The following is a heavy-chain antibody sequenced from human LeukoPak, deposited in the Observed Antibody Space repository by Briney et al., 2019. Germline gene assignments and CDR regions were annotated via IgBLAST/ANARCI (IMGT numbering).Heavy chain of an antibody. CDR2: ISGSGGST. CDR1: GFTFSSYA. D-gene: IGHD3-22*01. V-gene: IGHV3-23*01. CDR3: AKFKKEDYYDSSGYYGPAN. Sequence: GGSLRLSCAASGFTFSSYAMSWVRQAPGEGLEWVSAISGSGGSTYYADSVKGRFTISRDNSKNTLYLQMNSLRAEDTAVYYCAKFKKEDYYDSSGYYGPANWGQGTLVTVSS. J-gene: IGHJ4*02.